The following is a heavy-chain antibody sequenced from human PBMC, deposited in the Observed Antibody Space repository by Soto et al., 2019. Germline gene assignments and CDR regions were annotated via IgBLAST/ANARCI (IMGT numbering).Heavy chain of an antibody. CDR3: ARDTRYCVLDY. Sequence: SETLSLACTVAGGSISSYYWSWIRKPPGKGLEWIGYIYYSGDTNYNPSLKSRVTVSVDTSKNQFSLSLSSLTAADTAVYYCARDTRYCVLDYWGQGTLVTVSS. D-gene: IGHD1-26*01. J-gene: IGHJ4*02. CDR2: IYYSGDT. V-gene: IGHV4-59*01. CDR1: GGSISSYY.